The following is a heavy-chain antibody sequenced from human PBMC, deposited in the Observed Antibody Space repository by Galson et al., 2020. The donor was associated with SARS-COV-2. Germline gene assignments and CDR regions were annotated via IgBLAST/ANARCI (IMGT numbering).Heavy chain of an antibody. Sequence: GESLQISCAASGFTFSSYAMHWVRQAPGKGLEWVAVISYDGSNKYYADSVKGRFTISRDNSKNTLYLQMNSLRAEDTAVYYCAREGFRVVAASFDYFDYWGQGTLVTVSS. D-gene: IGHD2-15*01. CDR1: GFTFSSYA. CDR3: AREGFRVVAASFDYFDY. V-gene: IGHV3-30*01. J-gene: IGHJ4*02. CDR2: ISYDGSNK.